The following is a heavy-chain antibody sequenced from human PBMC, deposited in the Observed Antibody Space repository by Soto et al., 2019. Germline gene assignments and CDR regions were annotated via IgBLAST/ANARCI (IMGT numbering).Heavy chain of an antibody. CDR3: AKDKVYSNYEHYFDY. Sequence: EVQLVESGGGLVQPGRSLRLSCAASGLSFENYAMHWVRQAPGKGLEWVSGISWHSGNLGYADSVRGRFTISRDNAKNSLYLQMNSLRSEDTGLYYCAKDKVYSNYEHYFDYWGQGTLVTVSS. CDR2: ISWHSGNL. D-gene: IGHD4-4*01. J-gene: IGHJ4*02. CDR1: GLSFENYA. V-gene: IGHV3-9*01.